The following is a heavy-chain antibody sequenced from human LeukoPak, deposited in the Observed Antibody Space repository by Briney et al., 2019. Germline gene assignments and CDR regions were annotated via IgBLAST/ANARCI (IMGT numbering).Heavy chain of an antibody. CDR1: GYTFTAYY. V-gene: IGHV1-2*02. Sequence: ASVKVSCKASGYTFTAYYMHWVRQAPRQGLEWMGWINPSSGGTKYVQKFQARVTMTRDTSIRTAYMELNSLRSDDTAVYYCVRPRDGYTGPFDYWGQGSLVTVSS. J-gene: IGHJ4*02. CDR2: INPSSGGT. CDR3: VRPRDGYTGPFDY. D-gene: IGHD5-24*01.